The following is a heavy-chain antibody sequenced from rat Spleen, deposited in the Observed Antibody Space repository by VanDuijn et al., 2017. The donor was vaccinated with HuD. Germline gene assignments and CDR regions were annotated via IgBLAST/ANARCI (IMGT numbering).Heavy chain of an antibody. D-gene: IGHD1-10*01. V-gene: IGHV2-65*01. CDR2: IRSGGST. Sequence: QVQLKETGPGLVQPTQTLSITCTVSGFSLTSYYIQWIRQTPGKGLEWMGFIRSGGSTEYSSEFKSRLTISRDTSKNQVFLRINSLKTEDTGVYYCARGRTTLFDYWGQGVMVTVSS. CDR3: ARGRTTLFDY. J-gene: IGHJ2*01. CDR1: GFSLTSYY.